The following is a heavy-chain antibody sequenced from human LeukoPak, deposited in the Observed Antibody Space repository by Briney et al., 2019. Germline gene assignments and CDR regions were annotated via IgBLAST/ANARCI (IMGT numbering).Heavy chain of an antibody. Sequence: ASVKVSCKASGYTFTSYGISWVRQAPGQGLEWMGWISAYNGNTNYAQKLQGRVTMTTDTSTSTAYMGLRSLRSDDTAVYYCARVNYDFWSGYYMYYFDYWGQGTLVTVSS. CDR1: GYTFTSYG. CDR2: ISAYNGNT. D-gene: IGHD3-3*01. J-gene: IGHJ4*02. CDR3: ARVNYDFWSGYYMYYFDY. V-gene: IGHV1-18*01.